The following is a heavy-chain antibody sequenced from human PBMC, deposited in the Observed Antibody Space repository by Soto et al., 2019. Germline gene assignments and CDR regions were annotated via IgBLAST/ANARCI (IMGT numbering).Heavy chain of an antibody. CDR1: GGSISSGDYY. CDR2: IYYSGST. CDR3: ARAHGAYYFDY. Sequence: SETLSLTCTVSGGSISSGDYYWSWIRQPPGKGLEWIGYIYYSGSTYYNPSLKSRVTISVDTSKNQFSLKLSSVTAADTAVYYCARAHGAYYFDYWGQGTLVTVSS. J-gene: IGHJ4*02. D-gene: IGHD2-8*01. V-gene: IGHV4-30-4*01.